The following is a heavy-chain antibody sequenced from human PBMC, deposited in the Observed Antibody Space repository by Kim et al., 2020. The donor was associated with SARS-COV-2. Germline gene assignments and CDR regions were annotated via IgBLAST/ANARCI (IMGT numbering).Heavy chain of an antibody. D-gene: IGHD3-9*01. CDR2: IYYSGST. J-gene: IGHJ5*02. Sequence: SETLSLTCTVSGGSISSGGYYWSWIRQHPGKGLEWIGYIYYSGSTYYNPSLKSRVTISVDTSKNQFSLKLSSVTAADTAVYYCARALRYDILTGYYSNWFDPWGQGTLVTVSS. CDR3: ARALRYDILTGYYSNWFDP. CDR1: GGSISSGGYY. V-gene: IGHV4-31*03.